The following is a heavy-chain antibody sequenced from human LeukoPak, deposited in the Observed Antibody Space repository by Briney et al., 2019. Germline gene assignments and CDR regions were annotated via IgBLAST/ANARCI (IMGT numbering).Heavy chain of an antibody. CDR2: INSDGSST. CDR3: TRGLGHFDFNSDP. V-gene: IGHV3-74*01. D-gene: IGHD3-3*01. J-gene: IGHJ5*02. CDR1: GFTFSSYW. Sequence: QPGGSLRLSCAASGFTFSSYWMHWVRQVLGKGLVWVSRINSDGSSTSYADSVKGRFTISRDISKSTLYLQMNSLRAEDTAVYYCTRGLGHFDFNSDPWGQGTLVIVSS.